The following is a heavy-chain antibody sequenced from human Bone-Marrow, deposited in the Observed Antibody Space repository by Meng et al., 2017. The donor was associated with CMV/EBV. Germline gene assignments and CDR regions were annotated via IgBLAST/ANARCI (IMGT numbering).Heavy chain of an antibody. V-gene: IGHV1-8*01. CDR3: ARDHNLNYDPPSQFYGMDV. D-gene: IGHD1-1*01. CDR2: MNPNSGNT. Sequence: ASVKVSCKASGYTFTSYDINWVRQATGQGLEWMGWMNPNSGNTGYAQKFQGRVTMTRNTSISTAYMELSSLRSEDTAGYYCARDHNLNYDPPSQFYGMDVWGQGTTVTVSS. J-gene: IGHJ6*02. CDR1: GYTFTSYD.